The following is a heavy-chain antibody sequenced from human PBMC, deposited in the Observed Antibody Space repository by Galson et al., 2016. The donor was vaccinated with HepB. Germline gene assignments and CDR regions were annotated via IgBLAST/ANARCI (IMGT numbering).Heavy chain of an antibody. Sequence: SVKVSCKASVGSLSSYLVTWLRQAPGQGLQWLGGIIPTFGAVKYAEKFQGRITITADTSTNTVYLGLTGLRSDDTAVYFCARGPYSDTSFYDFWGQGTLVTVSS. CDR2: IIPTFGAV. D-gene: IGHD2-21*01. V-gene: IGHV1-69*06. J-gene: IGHJ4*02. CDR1: VGSLSSYL. CDR3: ARGPYSDTSFYDF.